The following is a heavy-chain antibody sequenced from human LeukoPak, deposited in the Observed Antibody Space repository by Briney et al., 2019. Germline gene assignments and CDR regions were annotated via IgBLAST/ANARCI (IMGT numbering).Heavy chain of an antibody. CDR2: IYPGDSDT. Sequence: GESLKISCKGSGYSFTSYWIGWVRQMPGKGLAWMGIIYPGDSDTRYSPSFQGQVTISADKSISTAYLQWSSLKASDTAMYYCARRAYGSGSYYDLGYWGQGTLVTVSS. CDR1: GYSFTSYW. J-gene: IGHJ4*02. V-gene: IGHV5-51*01. D-gene: IGHD3-10*01. CDR3: ARRAYGSGSYYDLGY.